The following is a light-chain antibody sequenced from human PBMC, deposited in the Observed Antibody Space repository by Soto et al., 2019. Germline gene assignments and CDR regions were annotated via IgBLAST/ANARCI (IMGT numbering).Light chain of an antibody. Sequence: QPVLTQSPSASASLGASVKLTCTLSSGHSSYAIAWHQQQPEKGPRYLMKLNSDGSHSKVDGIPDRFSGSSSGAERYLTISSLQSEDEADYYCQTWGTGIVVFGGGTKVTVL. V-gene: IGLV4-69*01. J-gene: IGLJ2*01. CDR1: SGHSSYA. CDR3: QTWGTGIVV. CDR2: LNSDGSH.